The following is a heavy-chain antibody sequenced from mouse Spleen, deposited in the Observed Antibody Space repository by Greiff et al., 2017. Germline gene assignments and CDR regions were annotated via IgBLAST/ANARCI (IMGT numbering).Heavy chain of an antibody. CDR3: ARPAYYDGSSLDY. CDR1: GFNIKNTY. Sequence: VQLQQSVAELVRPGASVKLSCTASGFNIKNTYMHWVKQRPEQGLEWIGRIDPANGNTKYAPKFQGKATITADTSSNTAYLQLSSLTSEDTAIYCCARPAYYDGSSLDYWGQGTTLTVSS. D-gene: IGHD1-1*01. J-gene: IGHJ2*01. CDR2: IDPANGNT. V-gene: IGHV14-3*01.